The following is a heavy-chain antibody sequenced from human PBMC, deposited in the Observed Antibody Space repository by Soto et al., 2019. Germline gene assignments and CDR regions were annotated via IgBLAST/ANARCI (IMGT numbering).Heavy chain of an antibody. CDR3: ATVLAVLEWYNPTLLDY. V-gene: IGHV1-24*01. D-gene: IGHD3-3*01. CDR2: FDPEDGET. Sequence: VSGYTLTELSMHWVRQAPGKGLEWMGGFDPEDGETIYAQKFQGRVTMTEDTSTDTAYMELSSLRSEDTAVYYCATVLAVLEWYNPTLLDYWGQGTLVPVSS. J-gene: IGHJ4*02. CDR1: GYTLTELS.